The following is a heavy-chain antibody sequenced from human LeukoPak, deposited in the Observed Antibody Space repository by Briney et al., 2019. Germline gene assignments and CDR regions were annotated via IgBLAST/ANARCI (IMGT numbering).Heavy chain of an antibody. CDR1: GYSFTSYW. CDR3: AKTGDPYYGSGSYGMDV. V-gene: IGHV5-10-1*01. Sequence: GESLKISCKGSGYSFTSYWITWVRQMPGKGLEWMGRIDPSDSYTDYSPSFQGHVTISADKSISTAYLRWSSLKASDTAMYYCAKTGDPYYGSGSYGMDVWGQGTTVTVSS. CDR2: IDPSDSYT. D-gene: IGHD3-10*01. J-gene: IGHJ6*02.